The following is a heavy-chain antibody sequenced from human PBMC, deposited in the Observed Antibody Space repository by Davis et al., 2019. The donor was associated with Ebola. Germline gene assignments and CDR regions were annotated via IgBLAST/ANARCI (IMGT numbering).Heavy chain of an antibody. CDR2: IDGDGTTT. D-gene: IGHD6-6*01. Sequence: GESLKISCAASGFSFRTYWMHWVRQPPGKGLLWVSRIDGDGTTTTYADSVEGRFTISRDNARNTLYLEMSSLRAEDTDLYYCVRSYSSSTVGDWFDPWGQGTLVTVSS. V-gene: IGHV3-74*01. J-gene: IGHJ5*02. CDR1: GFSFRTYW. CDR3: VRSYSSSTVGDWFDP.